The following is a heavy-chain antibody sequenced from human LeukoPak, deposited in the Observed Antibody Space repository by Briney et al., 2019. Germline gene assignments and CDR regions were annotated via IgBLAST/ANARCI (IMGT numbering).Heavy chain of an antibody. J-gene: IGHJ3*01. CDR2: IESDGIST. D-gene: IGHD6-13*01. CDR3: ARDQYSSTWYRGAFDV. V-gene: IGHV3-74*01. CDR1: GFTFTTSW. Sequence: GGSLRLSCAASGFTFTTSWMHWFRQAPGKGLVWVSRIESDGISTTYADSVKGRFTISRDNAKNTLYLQMNSLRAEDTAVYYRARDQYSSTWYRGAFDVWGQGTMVSVSS.